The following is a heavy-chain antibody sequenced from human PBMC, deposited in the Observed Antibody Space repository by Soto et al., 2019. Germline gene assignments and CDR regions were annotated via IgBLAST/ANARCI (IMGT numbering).Heavy chain of an antibody. V-gene: IGHV4-4*02. CDR2: TYHSGTT. J-gene: IGHJ5*02. CDR1: GDSINNSHW. Sequence: QVQLQESGPGLVQPSGTLSLTCAVSGDSINNSHWWSWVRQTPGKVLGWIGETYHSGTTNYNSSLKTRVTISIDKSKNQFSLKINSVTAADTAVYYCAREVNSSPARGPNWFDPWGQGTLVTVSS. D-gene: IGHD6-13*01. CDR3: AREVNSSPARGPNWFDP.